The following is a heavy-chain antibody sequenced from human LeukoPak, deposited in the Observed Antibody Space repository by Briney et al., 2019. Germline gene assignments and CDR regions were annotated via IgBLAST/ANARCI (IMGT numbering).Heavy chain of an antibody. CDR1: GGSISSGGYY. CDR3: ARGSRYCSSTSCYVTDYYYYYGMDV. D-gene: IGHD2-2*01. Sequence: SQTLSLTCTVSGGSISSGGYYWSWIRQHPGKGLEWIGYIYYGGSTYYNPSLKSRVTISVDTSKNQFSLKLSSVTAADTAVYYCARGSRYCSSTSCYVTDYYYYYGMDVWGQGTTVTVSS. V-gene: IGHV4-31*03. CDR2: IYYGGST. J-gene: IGHJ6*02.